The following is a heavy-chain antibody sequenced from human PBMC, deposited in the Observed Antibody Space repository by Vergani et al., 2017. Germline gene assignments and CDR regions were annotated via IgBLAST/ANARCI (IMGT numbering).Heavy chain of an antibody. CDR2: ISFDGNKK. V-gene: IGHV3-30*03. CDR1: GITFWKFG. D-gene: IGHD4-17*01. J-gene: IGHJ3*02. CDR3: ARPSAPGDYDALDI. Sequence: VDLVESGGGLAQPGGSLRLSCEASGITFWKFGMHWVRQPPGKGLEWVATISFDGNKKDYTEAVRGRFTISRDSSKTLYLQMDSLRVEDTAMYFCARPSAPGDYDALDIWGQGTMVTVSS.